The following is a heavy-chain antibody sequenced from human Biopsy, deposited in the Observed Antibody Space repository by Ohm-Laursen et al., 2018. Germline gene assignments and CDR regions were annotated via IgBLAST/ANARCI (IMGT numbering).Heavy chain of an antibody. CDR1: GGPSSNYA. V-gene: IGHV1-69*04. J-gene: IGHJ4*02. CDR2: IVPVLGHL. D-gene: IGHD3-3*01. Sequence: GASVKVSCKTSGGPSSNYAFSWVRQAPGQGLEWVGRIVPVLGHLNYAQRFQGRVSITADKSTGYVFMELSRLTSGDTAVYYCAADADGYYTEFDYWGPGTLVTVSS. CDR3: AADADGYYTEFDY.